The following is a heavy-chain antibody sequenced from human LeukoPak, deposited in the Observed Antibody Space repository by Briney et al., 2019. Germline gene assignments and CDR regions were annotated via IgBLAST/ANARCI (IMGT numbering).Heavy chain of an antibody. J-gene: IGHJ4*02. D-gene: IGHD3-22*01. V-gene: IGHV3-23*01. CDR2: FTANGANT. CDR3: AKVPWGSLNMIVV. CDR1: GFTFNKDD. Sequence: GGSLRLSCVGSGFTFNKDDINWVRQAPGKGLEWVSGFTANGANTFYADSVKGRFTVARDNSMNTLYLQMNSLRVEDTAVYYCAKVPWGSLNMIVVWGQGTLVTVSS.